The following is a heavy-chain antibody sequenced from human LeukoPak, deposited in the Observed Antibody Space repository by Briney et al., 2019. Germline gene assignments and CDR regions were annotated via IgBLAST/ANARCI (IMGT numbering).Heavy chain of an antibody. V-gene: IGHV4-34*01. D-gene: IGHD6-19*01. J-gene: IGHJ3*02. CDR2: SNDSGGT. CDR1: GGTFSGYY. CDR3: ARLPDQAVAGYSRAFDI. Sequence: SETLSLTCAVYGGTFSGYYWSWIRQPPGKRLEWVGESNDSGGTNYNPSLKSRVTISVDTSKNQFSLKLSSVTAADTAVYYCARLPDQAVAGYSRAFDIWGQGTMVTVSS.